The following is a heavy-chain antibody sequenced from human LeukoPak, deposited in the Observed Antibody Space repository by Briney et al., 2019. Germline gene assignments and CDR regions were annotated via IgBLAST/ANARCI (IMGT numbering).Heavy chain of an antibody. J-gene: IGHJ4*02. CDR1: GGSISSSSYY. V-gene: IGHV4-39*01. CDR3: ARHVRGGYYYDSSGYYFDY. D-gene: IGHD3-22*01. Sequence: PSETLSLTCTVSGGSISSSSYYWRWIRQPPGKGLEWIGSIYYSGSTYYNPSLKSRVTISVDTSKNQFSLKLSSVTAADTAVYYCARHVRGGYYYDSSGYYFDYWGQGTLVTVSS. CDR2: IYYSGST.